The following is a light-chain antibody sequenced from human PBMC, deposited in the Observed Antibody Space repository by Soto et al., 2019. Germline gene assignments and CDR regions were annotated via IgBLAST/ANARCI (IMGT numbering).Light chain of an antibody. Sequence: QSVLTQPASVSGSPGQSITIFCSGTSSDVGAYKFVSWYRHHPGKAPQVMIYEVSNRPSGVSNRFSGSKSGNTASLTISGLQPEDDGDYYCSSYTSTSTPWVFGGGTKLTVL. CDR2: EVS. V-gene: IGLV2-14*01. J-gene: IGLJ3*02. CDR3: SSYTSTSTPWV. CDR1: SSDVGAYKF.